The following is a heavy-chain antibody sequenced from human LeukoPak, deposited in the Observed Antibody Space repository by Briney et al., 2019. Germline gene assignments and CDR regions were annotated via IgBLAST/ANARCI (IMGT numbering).Heavy chain of an antibody. Sequence: GGSLRLSCAASGFTFSSYSMNWVRQAPGKGLEWVGFIRSKTYGGTTEYAASVKGRFTISRDDSKSIAYLQMNSLKTEDTAVYYCTRRLPIAAAFGFDPWGQGTLVTVSS. CDR3: TRRLPIAAAFGFDP. V-gene: IGHV3-49*04. J-gene: IGHJ5*02. CDR1: GFTFSSYS. CDR2: IRSKTYGGTT. D-gene: IGHD6-13*01.